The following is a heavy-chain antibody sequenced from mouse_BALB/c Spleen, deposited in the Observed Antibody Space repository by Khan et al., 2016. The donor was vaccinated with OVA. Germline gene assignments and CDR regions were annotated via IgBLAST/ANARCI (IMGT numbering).Heavy chain of an antibody. Sequence: QVQLQQSGAELARPGASVKLSCKASGYTFTAFYINWVKQRTGQGLEWIGEISPGSGDTFYNERFKDKATLTADKSSNTAYMQRSSLTSEASAVYVCARRNYFGYAFAYWGQGTLVTVSA. V-gene: IGHV1-77*01. D-gene: IGHD1-2*01. J-gene: IGHJ3*01. CDR3: ARRNYFGYAFAY. CDR2: ISPGSGDT. CDR1: GYTFTAFY.